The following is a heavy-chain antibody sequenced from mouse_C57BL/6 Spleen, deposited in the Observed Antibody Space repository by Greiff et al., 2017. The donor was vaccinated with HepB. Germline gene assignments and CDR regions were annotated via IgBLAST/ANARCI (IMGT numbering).Heavy chain of an antibody. CDR2: INPNNGGT. D-gene: IGHD2-3*01. CDR3: ARSLDGYYPYYFDY. Sequence: SGPELVKPGASVKMSCKASGYTFTDYNMHWVKQSHGKSLEWIGYINPNNGGTSYNQKFKGKATLTVNKSSSTAYMELRSLTSEDSAVYYCARSLDGYYPYYFDYWGQGTTLTVSS. J-gene: IGHJ2*01. V-gene: IGHV1-22*01. CDR1: GYTFTDYN.